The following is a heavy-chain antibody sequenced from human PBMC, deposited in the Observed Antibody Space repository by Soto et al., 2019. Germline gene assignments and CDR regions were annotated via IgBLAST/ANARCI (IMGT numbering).Heavy chain of an antibody. CDR1: EFTFSGYW. V-gene: IGHV3-7*01. CDR2: IKEDGSEK. D-gene: IGHD6-19*01. Sequence: EVHLVESGGGLVQPGGSLRLSCAASEFTFSGYWMSWVRQAPGKGLEWVANIKEDGSEKYYVDSVKGRFTISRDNAKKSLSLQMNSLRVDDTAVYFCASGGAVAGTFWGQGTLVIVSS. CDR3: ASGGAVAGTF. J-gene: IGHJ4*01.